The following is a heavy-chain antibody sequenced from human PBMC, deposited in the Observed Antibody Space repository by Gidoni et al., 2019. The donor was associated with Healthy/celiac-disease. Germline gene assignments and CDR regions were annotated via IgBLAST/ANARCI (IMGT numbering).Heavy chain of an antibody. J-gene: IGHJ4*02. Sequence: QVQLQESVPGLVKPSETLSLPFTVSGGSISSYYWSWIRQPPGKGLEWIGYIYYSGSTNYNPYLKSRVTIAVDTSKNQFSLKLRAVTAADTAVYYCARGRRYGDYAPLGYWGQGTLVTVSS. D-gene: IGHD4-17*01. CDR3: ARGRRYGDYAPLGY. CDR1: GGSISSYY. CDR2: IYYSGST. V-gene: IGHV4-59*01.